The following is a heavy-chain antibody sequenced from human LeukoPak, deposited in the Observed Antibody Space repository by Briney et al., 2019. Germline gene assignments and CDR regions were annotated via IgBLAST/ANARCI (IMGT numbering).Heavy chain of an antibody. V-gene: IGHV4-39*07. CDR3: ARAQKGSIVVVPAATFDI. J-gene: IGHJ3*02. Sequence: SETLSLTCTVSVGSISSSSYYWGWIRQPPGKGLEWIGSFYYCENTYYNPSLKSRVTISVDTSKNQFSLKLSSVTAADTAVYYCARAQKGSIVVVPAATFDIWGQGTMVTVSS. D-gene: IGHD2-2*01. CDR2: FYYCENT. CDR1: VGSISSSSYY.